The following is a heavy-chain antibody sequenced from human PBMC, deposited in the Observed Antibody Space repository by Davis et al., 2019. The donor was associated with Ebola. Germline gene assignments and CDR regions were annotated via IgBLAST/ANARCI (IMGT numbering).Heavy chain of an antibody. CDR2: IYSGGST. Sequence: GESLKISCAASGFTVSSNYMSWVRQAPGKGLEWVSVIYSGGSTYYTDSVKGRFTISRHNSKNTLYLQMNSLRAEDTAVYYCARVTMRDYGMDVWGQGTTVTVSS. V-gene: IGHV3-53*04. CDR1: GFTVSSNY. CDR3: ARVTMRDYGMDV. D-gene: IGHD4/OR15-4a*01. J-gene: IGHJ6*02.